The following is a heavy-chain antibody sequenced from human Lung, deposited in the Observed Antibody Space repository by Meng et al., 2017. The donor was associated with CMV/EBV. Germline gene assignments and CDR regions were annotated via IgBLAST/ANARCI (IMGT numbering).Heavy chain of an antibody. J-gene: IGHJ6*02. CDR1: GFTFSSYG. Sequence: SCAASGFTFSSYGMHWVRQAPGKGLEWVAVIWNDGSIKYYADSVKGRFTISRDNTKNTLYLQMYSLRADDTAVYHCAKAQRGRYFDGRDGMDVWXQGTXVTVSS. V-gene: IGHV3-33*06. D-gene: IGHD3-9*01. CDR2: IWNDGSIK. CDR3: AKAQRGRYFDGRDGMDV.